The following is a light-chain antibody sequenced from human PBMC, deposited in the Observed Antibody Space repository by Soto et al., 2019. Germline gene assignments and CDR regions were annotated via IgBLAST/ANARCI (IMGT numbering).Light chain of an antibody. CDR3: LQDINYPWT. J-gene: IGKJ1*01. Sequence: AIQMTQSPSSLSASVGDRVTVTCRASQGIRSDLGWYQQKPGKPPKVLIYGASNLQSGVPPRFSGSGSGTDFTLAISSLQPEDSATYYCLQDINYPWTFGQGTKVDIK. CDR2: GAS. V-gene: IGKV1-6*01. CDR1: QGIRSD.